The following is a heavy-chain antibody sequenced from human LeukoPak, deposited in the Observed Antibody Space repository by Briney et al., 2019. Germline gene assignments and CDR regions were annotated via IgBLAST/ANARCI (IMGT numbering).Heavy chain of an antibody. D-gene: IGHD3-10*01. J-gene: IGHJ6*03. CDR1: GFTVSSNY. V-gene: IGHV3-53*01. CDR2: IYSGGST. Sequence: GGSLRLSCAASGFTVSSNYMSWVRQAPGKGLEWVSVIYSGGSTYYADSVKGRFTISRDNTKNTLYLQMNNLRAEDTAVYYCASGSGSYRTPYYYMDVWGKGTTVTVSS. CDR3: ASGSGSYRTPYYYMDV.